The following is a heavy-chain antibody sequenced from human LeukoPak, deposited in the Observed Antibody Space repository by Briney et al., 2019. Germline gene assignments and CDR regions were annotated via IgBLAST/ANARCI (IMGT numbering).Heavy chain of an antibody. V-gene: IGHV6-1*01. CDR2: TYHRSKWYN. Sequence: SQTLSLTCAISGDSVSSNSAAWNWIRQSPSRGLEWLGRTYHRSKWYNDYAVSVKSRIIFNPDTSKNHLSLQLDSVTPEDTAVYYCARARTDCSASGCYEGFFDSWGQGTLVTVSS. CDR3: ARARTDCSASGCYEGFFDS. J-gene: IGHJ4*02. CDR1: GDSVSSNSAA. D-gene: IGHD2-15*01.